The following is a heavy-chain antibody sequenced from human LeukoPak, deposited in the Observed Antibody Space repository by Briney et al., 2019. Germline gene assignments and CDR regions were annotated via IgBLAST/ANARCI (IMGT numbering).Heavy chain of an antibody. D-gene: IGHD4-23*01. CDR2: IWYDGSNK. V-gene: IGHV3-33*01. J-gene: IGHJ6*02. CDR1: GFTFSSYG. Sequence: GGSLRLSCAASGFTFSSYGMHWVRQAPGKGLEWVAVIWYDGSNKYYADSVKGQFTISRDNSKNTLYLQMNSLRAEDTAVYYCARSPLYGGNSYYYYGMDVWGQGTTVTVSS. CDR3: ARSPLYGGNSYYYYGMDV.